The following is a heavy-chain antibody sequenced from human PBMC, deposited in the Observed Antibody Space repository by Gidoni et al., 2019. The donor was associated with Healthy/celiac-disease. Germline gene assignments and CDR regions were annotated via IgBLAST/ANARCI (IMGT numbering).Heavy chain of an antibody. CDR1: GFTFSSYS. J-gene: IGHJ6*02. D-gene: IGHD3-9*01. Sequence: EVQLVESGGGLVKPGGSLRLSCAASGFTFSSYSMNWVRQAPGKGLEWVSSISSSSSYIYYADSVKGRFTISRDNAKNSLYLQMNSLRAEDTAVYYCARDWEILTGYNYYYYGMDVWGQGTTVTVSS. CDR2: ISSSSSYI. V-gene: IGHV3-21*01. CDR3: ARDWEILTGYNYYYYGMDV.